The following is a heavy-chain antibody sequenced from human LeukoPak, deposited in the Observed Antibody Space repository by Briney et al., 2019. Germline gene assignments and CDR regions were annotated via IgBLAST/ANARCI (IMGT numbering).Heavy chain of an antibody. Sequence: SQTLSLTCAISGDSVSSNGASWNWIRQSPSRGLEWLGRTYYRSQQWHSDYAPSVKGRITLNPDTSKDQFSLQLNSVTPEDTALYYCGRETDFGVVTNWGQGTLVTVSS. D-gene: IGHD3-3*01. V-gene: IGHV6-1*01. CDR2: TYYRSQQWHS. CDR1: GDSVSSNGAS. J-gene: IGHJ4*02. CDR3: GRETDFGVVTN.